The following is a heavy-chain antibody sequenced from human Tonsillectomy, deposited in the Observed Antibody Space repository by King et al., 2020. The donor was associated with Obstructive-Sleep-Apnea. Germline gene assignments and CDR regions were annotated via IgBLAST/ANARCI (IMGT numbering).Heavy chain of an antibody. V-gene: IGHV5-51*01. CDR1: GYSFTTYW. Sequence: QLVQSGAEVKKPGESLKISCKASGYSFTTYWIGWVRQMPGKGLEWMGIIYPGDSDITYSPSFQCQVTISVDKSNRTAYLQWSSLKASDTARYYCARQGDTSAWSDWGQGTLVTVSS. D-gene: IGHD6-19*01. CDR3: ARQGDTSAWSD. CDR2: IYPGDSDI. J-gene: IGHJ4*02.